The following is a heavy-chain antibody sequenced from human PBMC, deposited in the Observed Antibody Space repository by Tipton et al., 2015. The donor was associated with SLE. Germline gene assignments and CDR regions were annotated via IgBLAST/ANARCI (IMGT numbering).Heavy chain of an antibody. J-gene: IGHJ5*02. CDR3: ARGPERTSSSWYNWFDP. D-gene: IGHD6-19*01. CDR1: GFTVGSNH. CDR2: IYSGGST. Sequence: SLRLSCAASGFTVGSNHMSWVRQAPGKGLEWVSVIYSGGSTYHADSVKGRFTISRDNAKNTLYLQMNSLRVEDTAVYHCARGPERTSSSWYNWFDPWGQGTQVTVSS. V-gene: IGHV3-53*01.